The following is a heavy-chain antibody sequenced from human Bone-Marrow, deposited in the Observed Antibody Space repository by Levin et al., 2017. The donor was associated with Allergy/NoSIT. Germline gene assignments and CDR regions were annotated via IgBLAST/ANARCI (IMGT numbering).Heavy chain of an antibody. Sequence: ESGPTLVKPTQTLTLTCTFSGFSLSTSGVGVGWIRQPPGKAPECLAVIYWDDRRYSPSLSLKNRLTITKGTSEDQVVLTMTNMDPVDPSTYYCALRRNYYRSGNEEFWCDPWGPGTLVTVSS. CDR1: GFSLSTSGVG. CDR3: ALRRNYYRSGNEEFWCDP. J-gene: IGHJ5*02. CDR2: IYWDDR. D-gene: IGHD3-10*01. V-gene: IGHV2-5*01.